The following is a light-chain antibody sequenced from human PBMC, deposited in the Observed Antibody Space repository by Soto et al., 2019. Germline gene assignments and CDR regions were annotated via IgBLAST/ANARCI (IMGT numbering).Light chain of an antibody. V-gene: IGKV3D-15*01. J-gene: IGKJ1*01. CDR2: GAS. CDR1: QSVSSN. Sequence: EIVMTQSPATLSVSPGERATLSCRASQSVSSNLAWYQQKPGQAPRLLIYGASTRATGIPARFSGSGSGTEFTLTIGSLQSEDFAVYYCQQDNNWWTFGQGTKVEIK. CDR3: QQDNNWWT.